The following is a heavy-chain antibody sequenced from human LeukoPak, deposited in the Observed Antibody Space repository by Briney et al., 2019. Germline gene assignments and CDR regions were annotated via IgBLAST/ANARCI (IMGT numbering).Heavy chain of an antibody. D-gene: IGHD3-22*01. J-gene: IGHJ4*02. CDR2: IRSKAYGGTT. CDR1: GFTFGDYA. CDR3: TTVQSYYYDSSGYYIIDY. V-gene: IGHV3-49*03. Sequence: GGSLRLSCTASGFTFGDYAMSWFRQAPGKGLEWVGFIRSKAYGGTTEYAASVKGRFTISRDDSKSIAYLQMNSLKTEDTAVYYCTTVQSYYYDSSGYYIIDYWGQGTLVTVSS.